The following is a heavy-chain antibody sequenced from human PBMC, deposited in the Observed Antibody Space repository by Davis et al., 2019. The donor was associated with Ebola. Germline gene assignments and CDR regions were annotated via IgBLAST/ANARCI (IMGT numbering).Heavy chain of an antibody. J-gene: IGHJ4*02. Sequence: ASVKVSCKASGYTFTGYHMHWVRQAPGQGLEWMGRMNPHNGGTNYAQKFRGRVTMSGDTSISTAYMELSRLRNDDTAVYYCARLCSSGCPNDYWGQGTLVTVSS. CDR1: GYTFTGYH. V-gene: IGHV1-2*06. CDR2: MNPHNGGT. CDR3: ARLCSSGCPNDY. D-gene: IGHD6-25*01.